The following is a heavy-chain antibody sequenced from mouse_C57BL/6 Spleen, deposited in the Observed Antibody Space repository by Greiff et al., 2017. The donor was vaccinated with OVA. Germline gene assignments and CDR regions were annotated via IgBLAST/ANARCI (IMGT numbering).Heavy chain of an antibody. J-gene: IGHJ3*01. D-gene: IGHD2-4*01. Sequence: DVMLVESGGGLVKPGGSLKLSCAASGFTFSDYGMHWVRQAPEKGLEWVAYISSGSSTIYYADTVKGRFTISRDNAKNTLFLQMTSLRSEDTAMYYCARDHDYDGFAYWGQGTLVTVSA. V-gene: IGHV5-17*01. CDR3: ARDHDYDGFAY. CDR1: GFTFSDYG. CDR2: ISSGSSTI.